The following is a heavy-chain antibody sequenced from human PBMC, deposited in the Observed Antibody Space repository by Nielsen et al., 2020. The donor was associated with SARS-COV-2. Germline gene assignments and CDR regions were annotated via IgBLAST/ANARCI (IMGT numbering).Heavy chain of an antibody. Sequence: GGSLRLSCAASGFTFDDYAMHWVRQAPGKGLEWVSGISWNSGSIGYADSVKGRFTISRDNAKNSLYLQMNSLRAEDTALYYCAKDRVGAFDAFDIWGQGTMVTVSS. CDR1: GFTFDDYA. CDR3: AKDRVGAFDAFDI. CDR2: ISWNSGSI. D-gene: IGHD1-26*01. V-gene: IGHV3-9*01. J-gene: IGHJ3*02.